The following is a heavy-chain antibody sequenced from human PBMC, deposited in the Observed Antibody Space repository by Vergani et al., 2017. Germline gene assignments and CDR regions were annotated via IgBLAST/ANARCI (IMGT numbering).Heavy chain of an antibody. V-gene: IGHV1-69*08. Sequence: QVQLVQSGAEVKKPGSSVKVSCKASGATFRSNTISWVRQVPGQGLEWMGRIIPVLGKTKYAQDFQGRLTITADASTSTAYMELTSLRSQDTAVYYCAREPRGEGGDPEDYYYGMDVWGQGTTVTVSS. CDR1: GATFRSNT. D-gene: IGHD2-21*02. CDR3: AREPRGEGGDPEDYYYGMDV. CDR2: IIPVLGKT. J-gene: IGHJ6*02.